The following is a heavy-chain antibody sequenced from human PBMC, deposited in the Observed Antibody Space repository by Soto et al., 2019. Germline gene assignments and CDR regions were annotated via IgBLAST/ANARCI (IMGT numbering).Heavy chain of an antibody. CDR3: ARTGYDFWSGYATQYFDY. CDR1: GFSLSNARMG. V-gene: IGHV2-26*01. J-gene: IGHJ4*02. D-gene: IGHD3-3*01. Sequence: QVTLKESGPVLVKPTEPLTLTCTVSGFSLSNARMGVSWIRQPPGKALEWLAHIFSNDEKSYSTSLKSRLTISKDTSKSQVVLTMTNMDPVDTATYYCARTGYDFWSGYATQYFDYWGQGTLVTVSS. CDR2: IFSNDEK.